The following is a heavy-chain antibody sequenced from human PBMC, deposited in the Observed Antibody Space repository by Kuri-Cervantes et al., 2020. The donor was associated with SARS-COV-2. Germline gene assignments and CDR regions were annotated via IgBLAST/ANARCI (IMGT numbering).Heavy chain of an antibody. Sequence: GSLRLSCTVSGGSISSYYWSWIRQPPGKGLEWIGYIYYSGSTNYNPSLKSRLTISVDTSKNQISLKLSSVTAADTAVYYCARVRGVLGEVYFDYWGQGTLVTVSS. J-gene: IGHJ4*02. CDR2: IYYSGST. D-gene: IGHD3-10*01. V-gene: IGHV4-59*01. CDR1: GGSISSYY. CDR3: ARVRGVLGEVYFDY.